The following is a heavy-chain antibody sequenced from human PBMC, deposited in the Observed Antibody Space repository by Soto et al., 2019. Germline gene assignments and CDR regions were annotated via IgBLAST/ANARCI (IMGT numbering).Heavy chain of an antibody. CDR2: IYWDDDK. V-gene: IGHV2-5*02. J-gene: IGHJ3*02. Sequence: SGPTLVNPTQTLTLTCTFSGFSLSTSGVGVGWIRQPPGKALEWLALIYWDDDKRYSPSLRSRLTITKDTSKNQVVLTMTNMDTVDTATYSCLHDVWSGFYTDTMNFDIWGQGTMVTVSS. D-gene: IGHD3-3*01. CDR1: GFSLSTSGVG. CDR3: LHDVWSGFYTDTMNFDI.